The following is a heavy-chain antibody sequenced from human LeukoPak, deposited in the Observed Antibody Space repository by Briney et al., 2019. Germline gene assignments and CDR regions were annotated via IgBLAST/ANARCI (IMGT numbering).Heavy chain of an antibody. CDR2: LSFDGTTK. CDR1: GFTFSSFG. V-gene: IGHV3-30*03. CDR3: ATWSLVNYYGMDV. J-gene: IGHJ6*02. Sequence: GGSLRLSCAASGFTFSSFGMHWVRQAPGKGLEWVAVLSFDGTTKYYTDSVKGRFTISRDNSKNTLYLQMNSLRPEDTAVYYSATWSLVNYYGMDVWGQGTTVTVSS. D-gene: IGHD3-10*01.